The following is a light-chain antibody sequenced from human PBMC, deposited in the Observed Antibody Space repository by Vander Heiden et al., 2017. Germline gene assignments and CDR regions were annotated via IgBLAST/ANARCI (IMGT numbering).Light chain of an antibody. V-gene: IGKV4-1*01. CDR1: QSVLSSSNNKNC. Sequence: DIVMTQSPDSLAVSLGERATINCKSSQSVLSSSNNKNCLAWYQQKPGQPPKLLIYWASTRESGVPDRFSGSGSGTDFTLTISSPQAEDVAVYYCQQYYSRFRRFGQGTKVEFK. J-gene: IGKJ1*01. CDR3: QQYYSRFRR. CDR2: WAS.